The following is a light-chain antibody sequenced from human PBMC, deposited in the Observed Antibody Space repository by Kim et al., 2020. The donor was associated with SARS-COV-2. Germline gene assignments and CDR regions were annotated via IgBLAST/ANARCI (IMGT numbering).Light chain of an antibody. V-gene: IGKV1-5*03. Sequence: ASVGDKVTITCRASHSISQWLAWYQQKPGRAPTLLVYKASSLKSGVPSRFSGSGSGTEFTLTISSLQPDDFATYYCQQYNSYPWTFGQGTKVDIK. J-gene: IGKJ1*01. CDR1: HSISQW. CDR3: QQYNSYPWT. CDR2: KAS.